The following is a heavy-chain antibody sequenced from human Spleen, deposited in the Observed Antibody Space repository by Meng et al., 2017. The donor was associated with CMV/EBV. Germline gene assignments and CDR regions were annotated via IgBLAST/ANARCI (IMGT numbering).Heavy chain of an antibody. J-gene: IGHJ6*02. CDR2: ISSSISIK. Sequence: GGSLRLSCAASGFTFSRYSMNWVRQAPGKGLEWVSYISSSISIKNYADSVKGRFTISRDNSKNTLYMQINSLRIEDTAMYYCARGGPVEYYYGMDVWGQGTTVTVSS. CDR1: GFTFSRYS. V-gene: IGHV3-48*01. D-gene: IGHD4-23*01. CDR3: ARGGPVEYYYGMDV.